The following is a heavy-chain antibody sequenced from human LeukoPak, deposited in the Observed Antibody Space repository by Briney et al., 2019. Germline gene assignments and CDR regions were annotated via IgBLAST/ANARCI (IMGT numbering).Heavy chain of an antibody. CDR1: GGSISSYY. Sequence: SETLSLTCTVSGGSISSYYWSWIRQPPPKGLEWIGYIYYSGSTNYKPFLKSRVNISVDTSKNQFSLKLSSVTAADTAVYYCARAGGIAVAGSLDYWGQGTLVTVSS. CDR3: ARAGGIAVAGSLDY. J-gene: IGHJ4*01. D-gene: IGHD6-19*01. CDR2: IYYSGST. V-gene: IGHV4-59*01.